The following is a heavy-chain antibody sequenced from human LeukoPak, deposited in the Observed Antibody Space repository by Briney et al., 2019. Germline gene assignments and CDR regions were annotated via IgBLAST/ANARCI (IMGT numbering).Heavy chain of an antibody. Sequence: PGGSLRLSCAASGFTFSNYDMHWVRQATGKGLEWVSAIGTAGDTYYPGSVKGRFTISRENAKNSLYLQMNSLRAGDTAVYYCARAGYSSSWYGGILVDYYYGMDVWGQGTTVTVSS. CDR2: IGTAGDT. D-gene: IGHD6-13*01. CDR3: ARAGYSSSWYGGILVDYYYGMDV. CDR1: GFTFSNYD. J-gene: IGHJ6*02. V-gene: IGHV3-13*01.